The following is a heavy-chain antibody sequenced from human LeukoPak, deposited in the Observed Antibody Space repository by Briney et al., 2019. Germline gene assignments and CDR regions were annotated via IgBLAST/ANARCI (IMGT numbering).Heavy chain of an antibody. V-gene: IGHV3-20*01. D-gene: IGHD1-26*01. J-gene: IGHJ4*02. CDR3: ARDLGSITNTIGRY. Sequence: PGGSLRLSCAVSGFIFTDYGMSWVRQAPGKGLEGVSGINSNGSSTGYADSVKGRFTISRDNAKNSLYLQMNNLRAEDTALYHCARDLGSITNTIGRYWGQGSLVTVSS. CDR2: INSNGSST. CDR1: GFIFTDYG.